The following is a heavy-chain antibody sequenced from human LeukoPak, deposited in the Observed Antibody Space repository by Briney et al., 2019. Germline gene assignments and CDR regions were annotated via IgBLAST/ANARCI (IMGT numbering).Heavy chain of an antibody. V-gene: IGHV1-69*04. Sequence: ASVKASCKASGGTFSSYAISWVRQAPGQGLEWMGRIIPILGIANYAQKFQGRVTITADKSTSTAYMELSSLRSEDTAVYYCAREQDYDFWSGYNDFDYWGQGTLVTVSS. CDR3: AREQDYDFWSGYNDFDY. CDR1: GGTFSSYA. D-gene: IGHD3-3*01. CDR2: IIPILGIA. J-gene: IGHJ4*02.